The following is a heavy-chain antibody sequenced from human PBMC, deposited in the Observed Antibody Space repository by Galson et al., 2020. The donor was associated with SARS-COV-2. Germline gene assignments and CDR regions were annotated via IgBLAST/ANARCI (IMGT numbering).Heavy chain of an antibody. CDR2: IKSKTDGGTT. D-gene: IGHD3-22*01. V-gene: IGHV3-15*01. Sequence: GESLKISCAASGFTFSNAWMSWVRQAPGKGLEWVGRIKSKTDGGTTDYAAPVKGRFTISRDDSKNTLYLQMNSLKTEDTAVYYCTTVLTYYYDSSGRYYFDYWGQGTLVTVSS. J-gene: IGHJ4*02. CDR1: GFTFSNAW. CDR3: TTVLTYYYDSSGRYYFDY.